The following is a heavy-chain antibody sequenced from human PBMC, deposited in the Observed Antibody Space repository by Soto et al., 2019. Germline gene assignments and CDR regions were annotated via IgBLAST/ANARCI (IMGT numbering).Heavy chain of an antibody. D-gene: IGHD6-19*01. J-gene: IGHJ4*02. CDR2: ISGSGGST. CDR3: AKDPIPWAVAGTDY. V-gene: IGHV3-23*01. Sequence: PGGSLRLSCAASGFTFSSYAMSWVRQAPGKGLEWVSAISGSGGSTYYADCVKGRFTISRDNSKNTLYLQMNSLRAEDTAVYYCAKDPIPWAVAGTDYWGQGTLVTVSS. CDR1: GFTFSSYA.